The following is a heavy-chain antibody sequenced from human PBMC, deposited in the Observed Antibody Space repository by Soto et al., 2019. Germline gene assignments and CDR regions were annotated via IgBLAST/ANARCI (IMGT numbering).Heavy chain of an antibody. CDR1: GFTFDDYA. V-gene: IGHV3-9*01. D-gene: IGHD1-1*01. Sequence: GGSLRLSCAASGFTFDDYAMHWVRQAPGKGLEWVSGISWNSGSIGYADSVKGRFTISRDNAKNSLYLQMNSLRAEDTALYYCAKEGYNWNDGTGDWGQGTLVTVSS. CDR3: AKEGYNWNDGTGD. J-gene: IGHJ4*02. CDR2: ISWNSGSI.